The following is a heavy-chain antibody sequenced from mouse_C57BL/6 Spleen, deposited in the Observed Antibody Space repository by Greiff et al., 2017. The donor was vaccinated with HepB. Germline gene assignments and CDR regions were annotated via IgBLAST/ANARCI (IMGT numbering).Heavy chain of an antibody. V-gene: IGHV1-64*01. J-gene: IGHJ3*01. CDR1: GYTFTSYW. D-gene: IGHD2-1*01. CDR2: IHPNSGST. Sequence: QVHVKQPGAELVKPGASVKLSCKASGYTFTSYWMHWVKQRPGQGLEWIGMIHPNSGSTNYNEKFKSKATLTVDKSSSTAYMQLSSLTSEDSAVYYCASGGTYGNYVPFAYWGQGTLVTVSA. CDR3: ASGGTYGNYVPFAY.